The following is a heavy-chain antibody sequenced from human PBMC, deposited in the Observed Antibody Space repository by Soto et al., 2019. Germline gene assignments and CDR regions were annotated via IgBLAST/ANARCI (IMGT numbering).Heavy chain of an antibody. CDR1: GHTLREVA. Sequence: ASVKVSCKVSGHTLREVAIHWVRQTPGEGLEWIGGFDPENDEKSYAQNFQGRVTLTEDTSTDTAYLELSGLRSEDTAIYDWTIAAYCSGATCYSGYNWFHPWGQGSLVTVSS. CDR2: FDPENDEK. CDR3: TIAAYCSGATCYSGYNWFHP. J-gene: IGHJ5*02. D-gene: IGHD2-2*01. V-gene: IGHV1-24*01.